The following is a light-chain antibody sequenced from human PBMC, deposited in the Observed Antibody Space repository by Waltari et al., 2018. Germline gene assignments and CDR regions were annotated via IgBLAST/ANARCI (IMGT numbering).Light chain of an antibody. V-gene: IGKV3-11*01. CDR3: QLRTNLMFT. J-gene: IGKJ2*01. Sequence: EFVLTQSPATLSLSPGERATLSCRASQSVSSSLAWYQQTPGQAPRLLIYDASNRATGIPARFSGSRSGTDFTLTISSLEPEDFTVYYCQLRTNLMFTFGQG. CDR1: QSVSSS. CDR2: DAS.